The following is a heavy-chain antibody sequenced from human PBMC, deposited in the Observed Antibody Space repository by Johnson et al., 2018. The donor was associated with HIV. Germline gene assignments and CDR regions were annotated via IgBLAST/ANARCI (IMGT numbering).Heavy chain of an antibody. D-gene: IGHD3-22*01. CDR2: ISYDGSNK. CDR1: GFTFSSYG. V-gene: IGHV3-30*18. CDR3: AKGDPSGYDSSGSLEAFDI. J-gene: IGHJ3*02. Sequence: QVQLVESGGGVVQPGGSLRLSCAASGFTFSSYGMHWVRQAPGKGLEWVAVISYDGSNKYYADSVKGRFTISRDNSKNTLYLQMNSLRAEDTAVYYCAKGDPSGYDSSGSLEAFDIWGQGTMVTVSS.